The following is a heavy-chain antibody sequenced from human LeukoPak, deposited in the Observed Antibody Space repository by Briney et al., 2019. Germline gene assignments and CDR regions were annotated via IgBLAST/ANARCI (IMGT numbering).Heavy chain of an antibody. CDR1: GFTFSSYD. V-gene: IGHV3-13*05. J-gene: IGHJ3*02. CDR3: ARSDLGDAFDI. D-gene: IGHD3-10*01. Sequence: GGSLRLSCAASGFTFSSYDMHWDRQATGKGLEWVSAIGTAGDPYYPGSVKGRFTISRENAKNSLYLQMNSLRAGDTAVYYCARSDLGDAFDIWGQGTMVTVSS. CDR2: IGTAGDP.